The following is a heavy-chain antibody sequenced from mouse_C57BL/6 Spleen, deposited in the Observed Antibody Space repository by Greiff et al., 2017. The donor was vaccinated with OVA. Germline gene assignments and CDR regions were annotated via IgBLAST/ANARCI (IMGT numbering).Heavy chain of an antibody. CDR2: IYPGSGST. Sequence: QVQLQQPGAELVKPGASVKMSCKASGYTFTSYWITWVKQRPGQGLEWIGDIYPGSGSTNYNEKFKSKATLTVDTSSSTAYMQLSSLTSEDSAVYYCARPSHYDDGSSSYAMDYWGQGTSVTVSS. D-gene: IGHD1-1*01. CDR3: ARPSHYDDGSSSYAMDY. CDR1: GYTFTSYW. V-gene: IGHV1-55*01. J-gene: IGHJ4*01.